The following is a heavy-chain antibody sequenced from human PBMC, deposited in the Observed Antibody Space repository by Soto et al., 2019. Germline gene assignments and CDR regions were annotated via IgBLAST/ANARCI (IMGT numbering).Heavy chain of an antibody. V-gene: IGHV3-23*01. Sequence: GGSLRLSCAASGFTFSSYAMSWVRQAPGKGLEWVSAISGSGGSAYYADSVKGRFTISRDNSKNTLYLQMNSLRAEDTAVYYCAKYYDSSGYYTFDYWGQGTLVTVSS. CDR3: AKYYDSSGYYTFDY. CDR1: GFTFSSYA. J-gene: IGHJ4*02. D-gene: IGHD3-22*01. CDR2: ISGSGGSA.